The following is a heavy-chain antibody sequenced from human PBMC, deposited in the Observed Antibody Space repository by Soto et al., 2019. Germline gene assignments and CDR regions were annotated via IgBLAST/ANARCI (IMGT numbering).Heavy chain of an antibody. D-gene: IGHD2-8*01. CDR3: TTDLNGGFDY. CDR2: IKSETDGETT. CDR1: GFAFSNAW. J-gene: IGHJ4*02. Sequence: GGSLRLSCAASGFAFSNAWMSWVRQAPGKGLEWVGRIKSETDGETTDYVAPVKGRFTISRDDSKNTLYLQMDSLKIEDTAVYYCTTDLNGGFDYWGRGTLVTVSS. V-gene: IGHV3-15*01.